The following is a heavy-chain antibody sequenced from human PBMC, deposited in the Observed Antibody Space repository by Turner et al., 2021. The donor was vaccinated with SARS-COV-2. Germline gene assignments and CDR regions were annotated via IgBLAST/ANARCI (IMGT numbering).Heavy chain of an antibody. D-gene: IGHD1-26*01. V-gene: IGHV3-23*01. CDR3: AKDRIVGATMGASRD. Sequence: VQLLESGGGLEQPGGSLRLSCAASGFTFSGYAMCWVRQAPGKGLGWVSGISGSGDTTYYADSVKGRFTISRDNSKNTMYLQMNSLRAEDTAVYYCAKDRIVGATMGASRDWGQGILVTVSS. CDR2: ISGSGDTT. J-gene: IGHJ4*02. CDR1: GFTFSGYA.